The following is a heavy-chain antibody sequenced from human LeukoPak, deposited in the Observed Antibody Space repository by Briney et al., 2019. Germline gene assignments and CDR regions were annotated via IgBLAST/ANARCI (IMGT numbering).Heavy chain of an antibody. CDR1: GGSIRSDNHY. J-gene: IGHJ5*02. Sequence: SETLSLTCTVSGGSIRSDNHYWAWIRQPPGQSLEWIGSVYYSGSTYYNPSLKSRVTISADTSKSQFSLIVSSVPAADTAVYYCARHPVGATSNWFDPWGQGTLVTVSS. CDR3: ARHPVGATSNWFDP. V-gene: IGHV4-39*01. CDR2: VYYSGST. D-gene: IGHD1-26*01.